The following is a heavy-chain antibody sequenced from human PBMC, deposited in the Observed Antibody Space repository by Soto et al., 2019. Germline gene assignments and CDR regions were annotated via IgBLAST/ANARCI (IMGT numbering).Heavy chain of an antibody. Sequence: ASVKVSCKASGYTFTGYYMHWVRQAPGQGLEWMGWINPNSGGTNYAQKFQGRVTMTRDTSISTAYMELSRLRSDDTAVYYCARSITSSSGWVFDYWGQGTLVTVSS. V-gene: IGHV1-2*02. CDR2: INPNSGGT. CDR1: GYTFTGYY. J-gene: IGHJ4*02. CDR3: ARSITSSSGWVFDY. D-gene: IGHD6-19*01.